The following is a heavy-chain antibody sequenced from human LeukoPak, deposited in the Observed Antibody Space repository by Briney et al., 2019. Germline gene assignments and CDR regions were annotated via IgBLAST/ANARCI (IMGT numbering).Heavy chain of an antibody. J-gene: IGHJ4*02. CDR1: GYTFITYY. CDR3: ARGVRSECYSCFDY. CDR2: INLSGDST. Sequence: ASVNVSFKASGYTFITYYMHWVRQAPGQGLELMGIINLSGDSTSYAQKFQGRVTMTRDTSTSTVYMELSSLRSEDTAVYYCARGVRSECYSCFDYWGQGTLVTVSS. D-gene: IGHD2-15*01. V-gene: IGHV1-46*01.